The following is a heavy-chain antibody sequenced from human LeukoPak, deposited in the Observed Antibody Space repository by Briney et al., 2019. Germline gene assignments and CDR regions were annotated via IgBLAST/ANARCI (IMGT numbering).Heavy chain of an antibody. Sequence: PGGSLRLSCAASGFTFRSYSMHWVRQAPGKGLEWVSYISSTSSTIYYADSVKGRFTISRDNAKNSLYLQMNSLRDEDTAVYYCARAAPYYYDSSGYSAFDGWGQGTMVTVSA. CDR3: ARAAPYYYDSSGYSAFDG. CDR2: ISSTSSTI. D-gene: IGHD3-22*01. J-gene: IGHJ3*01. CDR1: GFTFRSYS. V-gene: IGHV3-48*02.